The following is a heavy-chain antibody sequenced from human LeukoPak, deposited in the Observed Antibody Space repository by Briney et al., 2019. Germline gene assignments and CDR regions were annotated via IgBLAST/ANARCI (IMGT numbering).Heavy chain of an antibody. J-gene: IGHJ4*02. V-gene: IGHV1-2*02. CDR1: GYTFTGYY. CDR2: INPNSGGT. CDR3: ARGLWGGYNFCTALPYGYFDY. D-gene: IGHD3-16*01. Sequence: ASVKVSCKASGYTFTGYYMHWVRQAPGQGLEWMGWINPNSGGTNYAQKFQGRVTMTRDTSISTAYMELSRLRSDDTAVYYCARGLWGGYNFCTALPYGYFDYWGKEPL.